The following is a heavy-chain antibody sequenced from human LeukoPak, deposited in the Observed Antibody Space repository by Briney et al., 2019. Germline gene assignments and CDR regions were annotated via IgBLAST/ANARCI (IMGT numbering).Heavy chain of an antibody. J-gene: IGHJ4*02. D-gene: IGHD2-8*02. CDR2: IYPSGST. Sequence: SETLSLTCTVSGGSISSGSYYWSWIRQPAGKELEWIGRIYPSGSTNYNPSLKSRLTMSIHTSKNQFSLNLTSVTAADTAVYFCARGPLSTGYFDFWGQGALVTVSS. CDR3: ARGPLSTGYFDF. V-gene: IGHV4-61*02. CDR1: GGSISSGSYY.